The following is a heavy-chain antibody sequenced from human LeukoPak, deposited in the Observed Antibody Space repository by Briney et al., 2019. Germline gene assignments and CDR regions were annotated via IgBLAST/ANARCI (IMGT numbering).Heavy chain of an antibody. J-gene: IGHJ4*02. CDR2: IGPHSGAT. D-gene: IGHD4/OR15-4a*01. V-gene: IGHV1-2*02. CDR3: APSANYFYFDY. Sequence: ASVRVSCKASGYTFTNYYMHWVRQAPGQGLEWMGWIGPHSGATNYAQMFQGRVTMTRDTSISTAFMDLSSLGSDDTAVYYCAPSANYFYFDYWGQGTLVTVSS. CDR1: GYTFTNYY.